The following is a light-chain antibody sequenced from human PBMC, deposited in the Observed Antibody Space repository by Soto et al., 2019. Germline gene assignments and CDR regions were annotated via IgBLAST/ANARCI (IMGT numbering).Light chain of an antibody. V-gene: IGKV1-39*01. CDR3: QQSYGPPFT. J-gene: IGKJ4*01. CDR2: DAS. Sequence: DIQMTQSPSSLSASVGDRVTITCQASQDISNYLNWYQQKPGKAPKLLIYDASNLETGVPSRFSGSGSGTDFTLHISGLQPEDFATYYCQQSYGPPFTFGGGAKVEIK. CDR1: QDISNY.